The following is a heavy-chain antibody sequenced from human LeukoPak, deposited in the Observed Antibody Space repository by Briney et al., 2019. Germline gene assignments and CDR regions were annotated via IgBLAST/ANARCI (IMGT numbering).Heavy chain of an antibody. CDR1: GGSISSSSYY. J-gene: IGHJ6*04. CDR2: IYYSGST. Sequence: PSETLSLTCTVSGGSISSSSYYWGWIRQPPGKGLERIGSIYYSGSTYYNPPLKSRVTMSVGTSKNQFSLKLSSVTAADTAVYYCARHIDLVVVMDVWGKGTTVTVSS. V-gene: IGHV4-39*01. D-gene: IGHD2-15*01. CDR3: ARHIDLVVVMDV.